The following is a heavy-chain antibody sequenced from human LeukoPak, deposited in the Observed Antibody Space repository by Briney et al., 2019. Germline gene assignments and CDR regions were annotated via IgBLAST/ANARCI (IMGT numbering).Heavy chain of an antibody. D-gene: IGHD3-9*01. CDR3: ARDLDWILFDY. Sequence: GSLRLSCAASGFTFSTYWMHWVRRAPGKGLVWVSRIRPEGTTTAYADSVKGRFTISRDNAKNTLFLQMNSLSAEDTAVYYCARDLDWILFDYWGQGTLVTVSS. J-gene: IGHJ4*02. CDR1: GFTFSTYW. CDR2: IRPEGTTT. V-gene: IGHV3-74*03.